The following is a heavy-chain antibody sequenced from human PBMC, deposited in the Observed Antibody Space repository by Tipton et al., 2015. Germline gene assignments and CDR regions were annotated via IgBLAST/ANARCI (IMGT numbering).Heavy chain of an antibody. J-gene: IGHJ4*02. Sequence: LRLSCTVSGGSVTSGSYYWSWIRQPPGKGLEWIGYISYTDGAHYNPALKSRVTISVDTSKNQFSLSLSSVTAADTAVYHCARHLNYGGNCHWDYWGQGALVTVSS. CDR2: ISYTDGA. CDR3: ARHLNYGGNCHWDY. D-gene: IGHD4-23*01. V-gene: IGHV4-61*01. CDR1: GGSVTSGSYY.